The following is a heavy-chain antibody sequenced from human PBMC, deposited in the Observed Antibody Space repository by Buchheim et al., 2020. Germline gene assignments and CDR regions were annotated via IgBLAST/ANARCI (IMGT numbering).Heavy chain of an antibody. J-gene: IGHJ4*02. CDR3: ARETRGYCSGGSCYSLFDY. CDR1: GGSISSGGYY. D-gene: IGHD2-15*01. V-gene: IGHV4-31*03. Sequence: QVQLQESGPGLVKPSQTLSLTCTVSGGSISSGGYYWSWIRQHPGKGLEWIGYIYYSGSTYYNPSLKSRVTISVDTSKHPFSLKLSSVTAADTAVYYCARETRGYCSGGSCYSLFDYWGQGTL. CDR2: IYYSGST.